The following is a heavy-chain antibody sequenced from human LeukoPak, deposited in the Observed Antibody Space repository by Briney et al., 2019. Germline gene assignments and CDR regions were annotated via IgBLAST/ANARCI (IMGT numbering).Heavy chain of an antibody. D-gene: IGHD3-22*01. CDR3: AKSIDSSILYFDY. CDR2: IYHTGST. CDR1: GVSITSHYW. J-gene: IGHJ4*02. Sequence: SGTLSLTCAVSGVSITSHYWWSWVRQPPGTGLEWIGEIYHTGSTNYNPSLKSRVTISVDKSKNQVSLNLRSVTAADTAVYYCAKSIDSSILYFDYWDQGTLVTVSP. V-gene: IGHV4-4*02.